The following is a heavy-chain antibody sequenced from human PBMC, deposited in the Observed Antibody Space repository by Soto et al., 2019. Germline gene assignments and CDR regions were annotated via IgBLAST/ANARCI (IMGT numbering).Heavy chain of an antibody. J-gene: IGHJ5*02. V-gene: IGHV4-39*02. CDR2: IFYTGTT. Sequence: SEPLSLTCSVSGASISYNSYYWGWFRQPPGKGLEWVGGIFYTGTTYYSPSLKDRVTISVDTSKNSFSLNLTTVTAADTAVYFCARIVVVAPVANAWGQGTLVTVSS. CDR1: GASISYNSYY. D-gene: IGHD2-2*01. CDR3: ARIVVVAPVANA.